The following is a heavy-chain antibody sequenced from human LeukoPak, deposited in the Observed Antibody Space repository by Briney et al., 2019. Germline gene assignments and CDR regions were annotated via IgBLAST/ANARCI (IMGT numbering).Heavy chain of an antibody. D-gene: IGHD5-18*01. V-gene: IGHV1-69*13. CDR1: GGTFRSYA. CDR2: IIPIFGTA. J-gene: IGHJ4*02. CDR3: ARDRWGYSYGGD. Sequence: SVKVSCKTSGGTFRSYAISWVRQAPGQGLEWMGGIIPIFGTANYAQKFQGRVTITADESTSTAYMELSSLRAEDAAVYYCARDRWGYSYGGDWGQGTLVTVSS.